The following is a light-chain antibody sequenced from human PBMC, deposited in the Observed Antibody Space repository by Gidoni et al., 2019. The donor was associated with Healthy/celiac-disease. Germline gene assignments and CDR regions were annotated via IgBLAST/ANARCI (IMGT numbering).Light chain of an antibody. CDR2: DAS. V-gene: IGKV1-33*01. CDR3: QQYDNLLLT. Sequence: DIQMTQSPSSLSASVGDRVTITCQASQDITNSLNWYQQKPGKAPKLLIYDASNLETGVPSRFIGSGSGTDFTFTISSLQPEDIATYYCQQYDNLLLTFGPGTKVDIK. J-gene: IGKJ3*01. CDR1: QDITNS.